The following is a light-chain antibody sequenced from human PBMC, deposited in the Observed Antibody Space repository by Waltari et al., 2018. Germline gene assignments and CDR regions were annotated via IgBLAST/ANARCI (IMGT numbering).Light chain of an antibody. CDR3: QQGDSYPFT. CDR2: RAS. Sequence: DIQMTQSPSSLSASVGDTVTITCQASQGIGNNLNWYQQKPGKAPKLLIYRASSLQSGIPSRFSGSGSGTDFTLIISSLQPEDFATYYCQQGDSYPFTFGPGTKLDIK. V-gene: IGKV1-16*01. CDR1: QGIGNN. J-gene: IGKJ3*01.